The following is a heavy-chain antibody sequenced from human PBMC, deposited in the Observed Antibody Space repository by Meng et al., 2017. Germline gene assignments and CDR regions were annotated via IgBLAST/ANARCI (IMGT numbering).Heavy chain of an antibody. CDR2: IYYSGST. J-gene: IGHJ5*02. CDR1: GGSISSSSYY. Sequence: QLQLEESGPGRVKPSETLSLTCTVSGGSISSSSYYWGWIRQPPGKGLEWIGSIYYSGSTYYNPSLKSRVTISVDTSKNQFSLKLSSVTAADTAVYYCASLRIAVAGINWFDPWGQGTLVTVSS. D-gene: IGHD6-19*01. CDR3: ASLRIAVAGINWFDP. V-gene: IGHV4-39*07.